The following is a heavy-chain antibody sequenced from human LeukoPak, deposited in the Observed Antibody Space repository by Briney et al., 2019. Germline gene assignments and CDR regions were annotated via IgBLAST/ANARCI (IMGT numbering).Heavy chain of an antibody. V-gene: IGHV3-20*04. Sequence: GGSLRLSCPASGFTFDDYVMSWVRQAPGKGLEWVSGINWNCGSTCYADSVKGRFTISRDNAKNSLYLQMSSLRAEDTALYYCARGGKAQDYWGQGTLVTVSS. CDR3: ARGGKAQDY. CDR2: INWNCGST. J-gene: IGHJ4*02. D-gene: IGHD4-23*01. CDR1: GFTFDDYV.